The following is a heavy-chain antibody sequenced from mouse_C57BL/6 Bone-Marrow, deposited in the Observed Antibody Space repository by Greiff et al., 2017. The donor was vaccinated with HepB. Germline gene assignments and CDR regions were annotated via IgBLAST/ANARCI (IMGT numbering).Heavy chain of an antibody. D-gene: IGHD2-3*01. CDR2: IYPRSGNT. CDR3: ARGIYDGYYYAMDY. J-gene: IGHJ4*01. V-gene: IGHV1-81*01. Sequence: QVQLQQSGAELARPGASVKLSCKASGYTFTSYGISWVKQRTGQGLEWIGEIYPRSGNTYYTEKFKGKATLTADKSSSTAYMELRSLTSEDSAVYVCARGIYDGYYYAMDYWGQGTSVTVSS. CDR1: GYTFTSYG.